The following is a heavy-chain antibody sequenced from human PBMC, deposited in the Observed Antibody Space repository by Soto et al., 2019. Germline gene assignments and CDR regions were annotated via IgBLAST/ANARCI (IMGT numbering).Heavy chain of an antibody. CDR1: GYSFVSHG. V-gene: IGHV1-18*04. Sequence: QIQLVQSGPEVKRPGASVRVSCKASGYSFVSHGISWVRQAPGQGLEWMAWIGPYKGGTKYAQRLQGRVTVTTDTHTSSVYMGLRKLGPGHTGVYYLARDVQPWWDYATGGFDYWGQGTLVAVSS. D-gene: IGHD2-8*02. J-gene: IGHJ4*02. CDR3: ARDVQPWWDYATGGFDY. CDR2: IGPYKGGT.